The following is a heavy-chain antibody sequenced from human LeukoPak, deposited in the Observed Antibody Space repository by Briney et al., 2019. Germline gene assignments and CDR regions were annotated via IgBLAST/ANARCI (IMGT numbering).Heavy chain of an antibody. J-gene: IGHJ6*03. CDR3: ARDCSNPLYYYYYYMDV. V-gene: IGHV4-34*01. CDR2: INHSGST. Sequence: SETLSLTCAVYGGSFSGYYWSWIRQPPGKGLEWIGEINHSGSTNYNPSLKSRVTISVDTSKNQFSLKLSSVTAADTAVYYCARDCSNPLYYYYYYMDVWGKGTTVTVSS. CDR1: GGSFSGYY. D-gene: IGHD4-11*01.